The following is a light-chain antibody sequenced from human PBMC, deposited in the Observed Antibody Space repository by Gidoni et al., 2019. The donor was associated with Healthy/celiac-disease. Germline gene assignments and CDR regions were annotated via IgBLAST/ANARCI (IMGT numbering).Light chain of an antibody. V-gene: IGKV1-5*03. CDR2: KAS. CDR1: QSISSW. CDR3: QQYNSYSPLT. J-gene: IGKJ4*01. Sequence: DIQMTQSPSTLSASVGDRVTITCRASQSISSWLAWYQQKPGKAPKLLIYKASSLERGVPSRFSGSGSGTEFTLTISSLQPDDFATYYCQQYNSYSPLTFXGXTKVEIK.